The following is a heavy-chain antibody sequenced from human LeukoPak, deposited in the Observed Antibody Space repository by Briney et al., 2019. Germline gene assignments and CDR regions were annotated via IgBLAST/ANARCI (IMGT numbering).Heavy chain of an antibody. CDR2: ISQSAGS. J-gene: IGHJ3*02. CDR1: GGSITTWH. D-gene: IGHD3-10*01. CDR3: AKSNGYGLVDI. V-gene: IGHV4-34*01. Sequence: KASETLSLTCSVSGGSITTWHWSWIRQTPGKGLEWIGEISQSAGSKFYPPLKSRVTISMDTSKKQFSLRLRSVTAADTAVYYCAKSNGYGLVDIWGQGTMVTVSS.